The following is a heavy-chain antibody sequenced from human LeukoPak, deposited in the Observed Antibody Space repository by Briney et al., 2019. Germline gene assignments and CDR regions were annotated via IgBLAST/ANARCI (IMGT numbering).Heavy chain of an antibody. CDR2: INPNSGGT. J-gene: IGHJ6*03. CDR3: ARDQKGYYYYYMDV. Sequence: ASVKVSCKASGYTFTGYYMHWVRQAPGQGLEWMGRINPNSGGTNYAQKFQGRVTMTRDTSISTAYMEMSRLRSDDTAVYYRARDQKGYYYYYMDVWGKGTTVTVSS. CDR1: GYTFTGYY. V-gene: IGHV1-2*06.